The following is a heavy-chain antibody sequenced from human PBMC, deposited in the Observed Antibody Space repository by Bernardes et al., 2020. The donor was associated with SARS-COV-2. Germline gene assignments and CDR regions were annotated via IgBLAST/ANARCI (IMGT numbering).Heavy chain of an antibody. D-gene: IGHD6-13*01. CDR1: GFTFSYYA. CDR3: AKSMYSIFDGMDV. V-gene: IGHV3-23*01. J-gene: IGHJ6*02. Sequence: GRSLRISCAASGFTFSYYAMSWVRQAPGTGLEWVSGFSGSGGRTYHADSVKGRFTISRDNSKNTLYLQMSRLRAEDTAVYYCAKSMYSIFDGMDVWGQGTTVTGSS. CDR2: FSGSGGRT.